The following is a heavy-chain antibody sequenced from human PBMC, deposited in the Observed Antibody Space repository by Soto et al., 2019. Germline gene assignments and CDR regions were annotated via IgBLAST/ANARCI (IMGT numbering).Heavy chain of an antibody. CDR1: GYTFTSHG. V-gene: IGHV1-18*01. Sequence: GAPGKVSCKVSGYTFTSHGMSWVRQAPGQGLELMCWICTYNGITNXAQKLQGRVXMTTDTSTSTSXMELRSLRSDDTAVYYRASRTGTYPYYFDYXX. J-gene: IGHJ4*01. D-gene: IGHD1-26*01. CDR3: ASRTGTYPYYFDY. CDR2: ICTYNGIT.